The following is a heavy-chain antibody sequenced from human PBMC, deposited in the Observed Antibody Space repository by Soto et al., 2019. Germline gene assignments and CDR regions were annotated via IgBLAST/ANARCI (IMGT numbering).Heavy chain of an antibody. J-gene: IGHJ4*02. D-gene: IGHD1-26*01. CDR2: IYYSGTT. CDR3: ARREIQGPIDY. CDR1: GYSISSSNW. Sequence: QVQLQESGPGLVKPSDTLSLTCAVSGYSISSSNWWGWIRQPPGKGLEWIGYIYYSGTTYYNPSPKSRLPMSVDPSKNQFSLKLTSVTAVDTAVYYYARREIQGPIDYWGQGTLVTVSS. V-gene: IGHV4-28*01.